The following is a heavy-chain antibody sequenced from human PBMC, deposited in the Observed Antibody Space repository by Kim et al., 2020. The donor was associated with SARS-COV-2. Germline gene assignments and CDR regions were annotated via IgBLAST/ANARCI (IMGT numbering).Heavy chain of an antibody. J-gene: IGHJ4*02. V-gene: IGHV3-33*01. Sequence: YADSVQGRFTISRDNSKNTLYLQMNSLRAEDTAVYYCARDYHYDSSGYAYWGQGTLVTVSS. CDR3: ARDYHYDSSGYAY. D-gene: IGHD3-22*01.